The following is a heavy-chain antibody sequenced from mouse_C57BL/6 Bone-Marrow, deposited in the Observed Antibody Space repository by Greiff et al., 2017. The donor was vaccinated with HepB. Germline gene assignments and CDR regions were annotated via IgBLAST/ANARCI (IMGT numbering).Heavy chain of an antibody. Sequence: VQLQQSGAELVRPGASVKLSCTASGFNIKDDYMHWVKQRPEQGLEWIGWIDPENGDTEYATKFQGKATITADTSSNTAYLQLSSLTSEDTAVYYCTTPLCYGYAMDYWGQGTSVTVSS. CDR3: TTPLCYGYAMDY. V-gene: IGHV14-4*01. D-gene: IGHD2-1*01. CDR1: GFNIKDDY. J-gene: IGHJ4*01. CDR2: IDPENGDT.